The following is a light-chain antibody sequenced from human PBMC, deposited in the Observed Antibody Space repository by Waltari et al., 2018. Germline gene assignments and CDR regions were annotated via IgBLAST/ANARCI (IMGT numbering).Light chain of an antibody. CDR1: NIESKS. CDR3: QVWDANTDPGV. Sequence: SYVLTQPPSVSVAPGKTASITCGGNNIESKSVHWYQQKPGQAPILVISYDSDRPSGMPERFSGSNSGNTATLTISRVEAGDEDDYYCQVWDANTDPGVFGTGTEVTVL. V-gene: IGLV3-21*04. J-gene: IGLJ1*01. CDR2: YDS.